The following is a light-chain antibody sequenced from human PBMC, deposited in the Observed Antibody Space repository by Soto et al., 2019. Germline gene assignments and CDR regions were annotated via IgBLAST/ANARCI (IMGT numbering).Light chain of an antibody. Sequence: QAVVTQEPSLTVSPGETVTLTCGSSTGTVTSGHYPYWFQQRPGQAPTTLIYDTNNKYSWTPDRFLGSLLGGKAALTLSGAQPEDEGDYYCLLLYSGNRRVFGTGTKLTVL. V-gene: IGLV7-46*01. J-gene: IGLJ1*01. CDR1: TGTVTSGHY. CDR3: LLLYSGNRRV. CDR2: DTN.